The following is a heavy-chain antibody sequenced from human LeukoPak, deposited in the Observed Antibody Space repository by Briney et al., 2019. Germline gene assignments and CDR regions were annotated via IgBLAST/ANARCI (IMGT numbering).Heavy chain of an antibody. CDR3: ARIIGGYGNDY. CDR1: GGSFSGYY. D-gene: IGHD3-22*01. J-gene: IGHJ4*02. Sequence: PSETLSLTCAVYGGSFSGYYWSWIRQPPGKGLEWIGEINHSGSTNYNPSLKSRVTISVDTSKNQFSLKLSSVTAADTAVYYCARIIGGYGNDYWGQGTLVTVSS. V-gene: IGHV4-34*01. CDR2: INHSGST.